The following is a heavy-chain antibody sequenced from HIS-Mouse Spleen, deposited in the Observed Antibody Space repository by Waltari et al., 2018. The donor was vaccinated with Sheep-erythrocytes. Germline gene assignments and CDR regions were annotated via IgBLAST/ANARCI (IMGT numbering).Heavy chain of an antibody. CDR3: AKVRTVNYWYFDL. Sequence: QVQLVESGGGVVQPGRSLRLSCAASGFTFSSYGMHWVRTAPGKGLGWVEVITYDGSNKYYADSVKGRFTISRDNSKNTLYLQMNSLRAEDTAVYYCAKVRTVNYWYFDLWGRGTLVTVSS. J-gene: IGHJ2*01. V-gene: IGHV3-30*18. CDR2: ITYDGSNK. CDR1: GFTFSSYG. D-gene: IGHD1-1*01.